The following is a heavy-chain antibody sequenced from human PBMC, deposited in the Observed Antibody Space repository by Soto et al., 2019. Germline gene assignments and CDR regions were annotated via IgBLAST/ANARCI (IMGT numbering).Heavy chain of an antibody. CDR2: IYYSGST. CDR3: ARVPGYSSPYYGMDV. CDR1: RGSISSGDYY. V-gene: IGHV4-30-4*01. J-gene: IGHJ6*02. Sequence: QVQLQESGPGLVKPSQTLSLTCTVSRGSISSGDYYWSWIRQPPGKGLEWIGYIYYSGSTYYNPSLRSRVTISVDTSKNQFSLKLSSVTAADTAVYYCARVPGYSSPYYGMDVWGQGTTVTVSS. D-gene: IGHD6-13*01.